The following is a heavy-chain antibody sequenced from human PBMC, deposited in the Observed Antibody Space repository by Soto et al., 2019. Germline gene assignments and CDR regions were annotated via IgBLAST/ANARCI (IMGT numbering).Heavy chain of an antibody. V-gene: IGHV4-59*12. CDR1: GGSISSYY. CDR2: IYYSGST. Sequence: PSETLSLTCTVSGGSISSYYWSWIRQPPGKGLEWIGYIYYSGSTNYNPSLKSRVTISVDTSKNQFSLKLSSVTAADTAVYYCARASTYCSSTSCFVYWGQGTLVTVSS. CDR3: ARASTYCSSTSCFVY. D-gene: IGHD2-2*01. J-gene: IGHJ4*02.